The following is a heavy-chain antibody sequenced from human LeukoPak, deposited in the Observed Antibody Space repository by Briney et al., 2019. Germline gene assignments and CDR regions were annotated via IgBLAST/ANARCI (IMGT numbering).Heavy chain of an antibody. D-gene: IGHD3-10*01. CDR1: GFIVSSNY. V-gene: IGHV3-53*01. CDR3: ARVHSSGSSYYMDV. J-gene: IGHJ6*03. Sequence: GGSLRLSCAASGFIVSSNYMSWVRQAPGKGLEWVSVIYDGDSTYYADSVKGRFTISRDNSKSTLFLQMNSLRAEDTAVYYCARVHSSGSSYYMDVWGKGTTVTVSS. CDR2: IYDGDST.